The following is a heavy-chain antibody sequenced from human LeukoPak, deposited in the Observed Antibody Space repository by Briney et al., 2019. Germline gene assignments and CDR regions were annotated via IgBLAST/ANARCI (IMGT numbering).Heavy chain of an antibody. CDR2: INSDGSST. CDR3: ARDRDDYGDYPTFDY. J-gene: IGHJ4*02. D-gene: IGHD4-17*01. V-gene: IGHV3-74*01. Sequence: PGGSLRLSCAASGVTFSSYWMHLVRQAPGKGLVWVSRINSDGSSTSYADSVKGRFTISRDNAKNTLYLQMNSLRAEDTAVYYCARDRDDYGDYPTFDYWGQGTLVTVSS. CDR1: GVTFSSYW.